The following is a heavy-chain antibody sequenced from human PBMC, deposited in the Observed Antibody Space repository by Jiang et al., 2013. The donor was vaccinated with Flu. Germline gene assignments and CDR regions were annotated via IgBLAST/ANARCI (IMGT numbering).Heavy chain of an antibody. CDR2: ISWDGGST. D-gene: IGHD3-3*01. Sequence: VEVWGSRGTAWGSLRLSCAASGFTFDDYAMHWVRQAPGKGLEWVSLISWDGGSTYYADSVKGRFTISRDNSKNSLYLQMNSLRAEDTALYYCAKGAEYYDFWSGYFTIDYWGQGTLVTVSS. J-gene: IGHJ4*02. CDR3: AKGAEYYDFWSGYFTIDY. CDR1: GFTFDDYA. V-gene: IGHV3-43D*03.